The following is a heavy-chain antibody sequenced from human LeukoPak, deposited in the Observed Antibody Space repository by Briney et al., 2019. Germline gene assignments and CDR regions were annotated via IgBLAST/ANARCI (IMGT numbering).Heavy chain of an antibody. Sequence: GGSLRLSCAASGFTFSSYGMHWVRQAPGKGLEWVAFIRYDGSNKYYADSVKGRFTISRDNSKNALYLQMNSLRAEDTAVYYCARAPLAAAGPLYFDYWGQGTLVTVSS. CDR3: ARAPLAAAGPLYFDY. CDR1: GFTFSSYG. J-gene: IGHJ4*02. CDR2: IRYDGSNK. V-gene: IGHV3-30*02. D-gene: IGHD6-13*01.